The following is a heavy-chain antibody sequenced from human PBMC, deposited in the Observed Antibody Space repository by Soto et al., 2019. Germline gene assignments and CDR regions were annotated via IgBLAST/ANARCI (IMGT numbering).Heavy chain of an antibody. J-gene: IGHJ6*04. CDR3: AKDPNPGYNSSPTSMDV. V-gene: IGHV3-21*01. D-gene: IGHD1-1*01. CDR1: GFTFSSFS. CDR2: ISSSSSYI. Sequence: GGSLRLSCAASGFTFSSFSMNWVRQAPGKGLEWVSSISSSSSYIYYANSVKGRFTISRDNAKNSLILQMNSLRTEDTAVYYCAKDPNPGYNSSPTSMDVWGKGTTVTVSS.